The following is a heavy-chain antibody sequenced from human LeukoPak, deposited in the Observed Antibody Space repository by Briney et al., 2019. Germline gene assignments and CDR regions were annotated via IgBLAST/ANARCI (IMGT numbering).Heavy chain of an antibody. J-gene: IGHJ4*02. V-gene: IGHV4-59*08. Sequence: SETLSLTCTVSGGSISSYYWSWIRQPPGKGLEWIGYIYYSGSTNYNPSLKSRVTISVDTSKNQFSLKLSSVTAADTAVYYCARQGYSYGSGDYWGQGTLVTVSS. CDR3: ARQGYSYGSGDY. D-gene: IGHD3-10*01. CDR1: GGSISSYY. CDR2: IYYSGST.